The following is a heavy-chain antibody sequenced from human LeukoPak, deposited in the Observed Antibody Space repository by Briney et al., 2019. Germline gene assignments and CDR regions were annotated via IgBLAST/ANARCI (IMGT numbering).Heavy chain of an antibody. V-gene: IGHV4-34*01. D-gene: IGHD5/OR15-5a*01. CDR3: ATLVSTRYYFDY. Sequence: SETLSLTCAVYGGSFSGYYWSWLRQPPGKGLEWIGEINHSGSTNYNPSLKSRVTISVDTSKNQFSLRLTSVTAADTAVYFCATLVSTRYYFDYWGQGTLVTVSS. CDR1: GGSFSGYY. J-gene: IGHJ4*02. CDR2: INHSGST.